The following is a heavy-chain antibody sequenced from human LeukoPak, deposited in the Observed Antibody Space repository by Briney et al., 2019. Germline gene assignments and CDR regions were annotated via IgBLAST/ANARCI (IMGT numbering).Heavy chain of an antibody. D-gene: IGHD6-6*01. V-gene: IGHV4-61*02. CDR1: GGSISSGSYY. J-gene: IGHJ6*03. Sequence: SETLSLTCTVSGGSISSGSYYWSWIRQPAGKGLEWIGRIYTSGSTNYNPSLKSRVTISVDTSENQFSLKLSSETAADTAVYYCAREFWYSSSYYYYYYYMDVWGKGTTVTVSS. CDR2: IYTSGST. CDR3: AREFWYSSSYYYYYYYMDV.